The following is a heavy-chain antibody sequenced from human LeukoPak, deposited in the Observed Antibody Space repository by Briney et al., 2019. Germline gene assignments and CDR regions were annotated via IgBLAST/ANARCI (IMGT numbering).Heavy chain of an antibody. D-gene: IGHD3-22*01. V-gene: IGHV3-30*02. CDR1: GFTFSSYG. CDR3: AKSDRPPEKDSDSSGYYPNYAFDI. CDR2: IRYDGSNK. Sequence: PGGSLRLSCAASGFTFSSYGMHWVRQAPGKGLEWVAFIRYDGSNKYYADSVKGRFTISRDNSKNTLYLQMNSLRAEDTAVYYCAKSDRPPEKDSDSSGYYPNYAFDIWGQGTMVTVSS. J-gene: IGHJ3*02.